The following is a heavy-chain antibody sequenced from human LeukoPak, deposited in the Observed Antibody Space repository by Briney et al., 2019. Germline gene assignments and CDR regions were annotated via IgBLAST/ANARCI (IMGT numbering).Heavy chain of an antibody. V-gene: IGHV4-34*01. CDR1: GGSFSGYY. CDR3: ARARGIVATTIDY. J-gene: IGHJ4*02. CDR2: INHSGST. D-gene: IGHD5-12*01. Sequence: PSETLSLTCAVYGGSFSGYYWSWIRQPPGKGLEWIGEINHSGSTNYNPSLKSRVTISVDTSKNQFSLKLSSVTAADTAVYYCARARGIVATTIDYWGRGTLVTVSS.